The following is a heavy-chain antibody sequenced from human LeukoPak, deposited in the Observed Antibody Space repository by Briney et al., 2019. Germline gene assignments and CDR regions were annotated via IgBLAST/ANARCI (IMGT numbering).Heavy chain of an antibody. CDR3: ATYQGMVRGVSPRSPYYYYYYMDV. Sequence: GASVKVSFKVSGYTLTELSMHWVRQAPGQGLEWMGGFDPKDGETIYAEKFQGRVTITEDTSTDTAYMELSSLRSEDTAVYYCATYQGMVRGVSPRSPYYYYYYMDVWGKGTTVTVSS. D-gene: IGHD3-10*01. CDR1: GYTLTELS. CDR2: FDPKDGET. V-gene: IGHV1-24*01. J-gene: IGHJ6*03.